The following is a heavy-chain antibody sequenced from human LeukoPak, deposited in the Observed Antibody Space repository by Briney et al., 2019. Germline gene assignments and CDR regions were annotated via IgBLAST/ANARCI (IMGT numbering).Heavy chain of an antibody. J-gene: IGHJ5*02. CDR1: GYTFTSYA. D-gene: IGHD3-3*01. CDR3: ARQLDYDFWSGYLHWFDP. Sequence: ASVKVSCKASGYTFTSYAMHWVRQAPGQRLEWMGWINPNSGGTNYAQKFQGRVTMTRDTSISTAYMELSRLRSDDTAVYYCARQLDYDFWSGYLHWFDPWGQGTLVTVSS. V-gene: IGHV1-2*02. CDR2: INPNSGGT.